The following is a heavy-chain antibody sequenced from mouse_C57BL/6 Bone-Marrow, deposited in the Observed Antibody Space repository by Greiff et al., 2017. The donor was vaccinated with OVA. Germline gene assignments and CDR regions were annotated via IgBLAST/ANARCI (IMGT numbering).Heavy chain of an antibody. J-gene: IGHJ3*01. CDR2: IDPSDSYT. Sequence: QVQLQQSGAELVKPGASVKLSCKASGYTFTSYWMQWVKQRPGQGLEWIGEIDPSDSYTTSNQKFKGKATLTVDTSSSTAYRQLSSLTSEDSAVDYCASETAQATAWFAYWGQGTLVTVSA. D-gene: IGHD3-2*02. CDR3: ASETAQATAWFAY. V-gene: IGHV1-50*01. CDR1: GYTFTSYW.